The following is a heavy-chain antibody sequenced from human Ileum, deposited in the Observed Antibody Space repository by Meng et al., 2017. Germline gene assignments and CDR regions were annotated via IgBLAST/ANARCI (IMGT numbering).Heavy chain of an antibody. J-gene: IGHJ4*02. Sequence: GESLKISCTASGFTLGDHAMSWVRQAPGKGLEWVGFIRSKAFGGTTEYAASVKGRFTISRDDSKSIAYLQMNSLKTEDTAVYYCTSYSSSWATYDYWGQGTRVTVSS. V-gene: IGHV3-49*04. CDR2: IRSKAFGGTT. CDR1: GFTLGDHA. D-gene: IGHD6-13*01. CDR3: TSYSSSWATYDY.